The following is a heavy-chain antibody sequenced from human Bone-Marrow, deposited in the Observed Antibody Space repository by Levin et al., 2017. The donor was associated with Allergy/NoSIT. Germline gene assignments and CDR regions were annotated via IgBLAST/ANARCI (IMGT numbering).Heavy chain of an antibody. CDR3: AMQYSTEWSHYFDY. Sequence: GGSLRLSCAASGFTFSGYPMRWVRQAPGKGLEWVTFISSDGTSEYYAESVKGRFTISRDNSKNTLYLQMNSLRAEDTAMYYCAMQYSTEWSHYFDYWGLGSLVTVSS. CDR2: ISSDGTSE. CDR1: GFTFSGYP. J-gene: IGHJ4*02. V-gene: IGHV3-30*04. D-gene: IGHD1-26*01.